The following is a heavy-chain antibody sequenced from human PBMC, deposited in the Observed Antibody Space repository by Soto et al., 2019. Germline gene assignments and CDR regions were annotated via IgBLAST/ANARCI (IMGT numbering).Heavy chain of an antibody. V-gene: IGHV1-18*04. CDR1: CYTFTSYG. CDR2: ISAYNGNT. D-gene: IGHD2-21*02. CDR3: ARDTRLAYCGGDCYPDAFDI. Sequence: SVKVSFKASCYTFTSYGISWVRQAPGQGLAWMGWISAYNGNTNYAQKLQGRVTMTTDTSTSTAYMELRSLRSDDTAVYYCARDTRLAYCGGDCYPDAFDIWGQGTMVTVSS. J-gene: IGHJ3*02.